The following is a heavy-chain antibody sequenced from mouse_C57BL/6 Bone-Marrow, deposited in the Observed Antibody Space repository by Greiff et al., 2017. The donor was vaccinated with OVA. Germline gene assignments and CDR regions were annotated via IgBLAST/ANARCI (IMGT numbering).Heavy chain of an antibody. Sequence: EVQLQQSGAELVRPGASVKLSCTASGFNIKDDYMHWVKQRPEQGLEWIGWIDPENGDTEYASKFQGKATITADTSSNTAYLQLSSLTSEDTAVYYCAIYSNYCSDYWGQGTTLTVSS. V-gene: IGHV14-4*01. CDR1: GFNIKDDY. J-gene: IGHJ2*01. CDR3: AIYSNYCSDY. D-gene: IGHD2-5*01. CDR2: IDPENGDT.